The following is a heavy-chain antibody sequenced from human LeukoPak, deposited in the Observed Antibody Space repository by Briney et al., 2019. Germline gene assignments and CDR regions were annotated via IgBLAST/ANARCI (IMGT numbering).Heavy chain of an antibody. D-gene: IGHD6-13*01. CDR1: GYTFTGYY. V-gene: IGHV1-2*02. Sequence: ASVKVSCKASGYTFTGYYMHWVRQAPGQGLEWMGWINPNSGGTNYAQKFQGRVTMTRDTSISTAYMELSRLRSDDTAVYYCARGYEVAAADTGAFDIWGQGTMVTVSS. CDR3: ARGYEVAAADTGAFDI. J-gene: IGHJ3*02. CDR2: INPNSGGT.